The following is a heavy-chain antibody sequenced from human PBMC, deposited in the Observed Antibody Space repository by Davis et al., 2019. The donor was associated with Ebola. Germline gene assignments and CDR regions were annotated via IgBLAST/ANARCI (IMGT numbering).Heavy chain of an antibody. V-gene: IGHV1-2*02. CDR3: AREAEGWFDP. J-gene: IGHJ5*02. CDR2: INPNSGGT. Sequence: ASVKVSCKASGYTFTGYYMHWVRQAPGQGLEWMGWINPNSGGTNYAQKFQGRVTMTRDTSISTAYMELSSLRSEDTAVYYCAREAEGWFDPWGQGTLVTVSS. CDR1: GYTFTGYY.